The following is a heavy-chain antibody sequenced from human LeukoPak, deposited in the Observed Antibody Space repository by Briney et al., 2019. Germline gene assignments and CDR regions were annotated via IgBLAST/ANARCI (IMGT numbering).Heavy chain of an antibody. J-gene: IGHJ6*02. CDR1: GFTFSSYD. Sequence: GGSLRLSCAGSGFTFSSYDMHWVRHAAGKGLEWVAAIDTAGVTYYPGSVRGRFTISRENAKSSFFLQMNSLRAGDTAVYYCARGGYFGSGPMDVWGQGTTVTVSS. V-gene: IGHV3-13*01. D-gene: IGHD3-10*01. CDR2: IDTAGVT. CDR3: ARGGYFGSGPMDV.